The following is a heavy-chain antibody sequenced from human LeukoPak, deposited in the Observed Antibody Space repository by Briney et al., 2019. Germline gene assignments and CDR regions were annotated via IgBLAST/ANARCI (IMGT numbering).Heavy chain of an antibody. CDR2: INPNSGGT. D-gene: IGHD2-2*01. CDR1: GYIFTGYY. Sequence: ASVKVSCKASGYIFTGYYMHWVRQAPGQGLEWMGWINPNSGGTNYAQKFQGRVTMTRDTSVSTAYMELSRLRSDDTAVYYCARDREAAMRSESNWFDPWGQGTLVTVSS. V-gene: IGHV1-2*02. CDR3: ARDREAAMRSESNWFDP. J-gene: IGHJ5*02.